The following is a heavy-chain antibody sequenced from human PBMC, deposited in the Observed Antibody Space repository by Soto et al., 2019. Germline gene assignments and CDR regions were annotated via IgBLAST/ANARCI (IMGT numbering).Heavy chain of an antibody. D-gene: IGHD3-3*01. V-gene: IGHV1-69*13. J-gene: IGHJ6*02. CDR3: ARSQGHYDFWSGYYSYYYYGMDV. CDR2: IIPIFGTA. Sequence: SVKVSCKASGGTFSSYAISWVRQDPGQGLEWMGGIIPIFGTANYAQKFQGRVTITADESTSTAYMELSSLRSEDTAVYYCARSQGHYDFWSGYYSYYYYGMDVWGQGTTVTVSS. CDR1: GGTFSSYA.